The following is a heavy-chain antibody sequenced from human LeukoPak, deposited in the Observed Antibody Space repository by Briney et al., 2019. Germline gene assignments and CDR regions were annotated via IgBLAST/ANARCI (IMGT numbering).Heavy chain of an antibody. CDR1: GYTFTGSY. D-gene: IGHD6-13*01. CDR2: IRPNSGAT. V-gene: IGHV1-2*02. CDR3: ARGLIAAAGRFGY. Sequence: ASVKVSCKASGYTFTGSYIHWVRQAPGQGLEWMGWIRPNSGATNYAQKFQGRVTMTRDTSINTAYMELSSLRSDDTAVYYCARGLIAAAGRFGYWGQGTLVTVSS. J-gene: IGHJ4*02.